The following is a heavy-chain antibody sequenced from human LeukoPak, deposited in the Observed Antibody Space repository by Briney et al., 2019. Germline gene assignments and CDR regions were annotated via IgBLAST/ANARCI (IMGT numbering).Heavy chain of an antibody. CDR2: MYAGGKT. CDR1: GFTVSSNY. CDR3: AKVRWGSDNALDS. J-gene: IGHJ4*02. V-gene: IGHV3-66*02. Sequence: RGSLRLSCAASGFTVSSNYVSWVRQAPGKVLEWVSVMYAGGKTYYADSVKGRITISRNNSMNTLYLQMNSLRAEDTAVYYCAKVRWGSDNALDSWGQGTLVTVSS. D-gene: IGHD3-16*01.